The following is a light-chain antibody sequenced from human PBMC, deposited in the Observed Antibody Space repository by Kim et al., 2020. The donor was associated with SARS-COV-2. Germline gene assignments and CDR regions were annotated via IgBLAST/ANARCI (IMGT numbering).Light chain of an antibody. J-gene: IGKJ4*01. V-gene: IGKV3-15*01. Sequence: ETVMTQSPATLSVSPGERATLSCRANQSISTNVGWYQQKPGQAPRLLIYGASTRATGIPARFSGSASGTEFTLTISSLQSEDFAVYYWQEYNNWAVTFGGGNKVEI. CDR2: GAS. CDR1: QSISTN. CDR3: QEYNNWAVT.